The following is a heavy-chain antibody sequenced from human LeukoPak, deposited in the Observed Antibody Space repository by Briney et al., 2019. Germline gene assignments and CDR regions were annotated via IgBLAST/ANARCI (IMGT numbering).Heavy chain of an antibody. Sequence: ASVKVSCKASGYTFTSYGISWVRQAPGQGLEWMGWISAYNGNTNYAQKLQGRVTMTTDTSTSTAYMELRSLRSDDTAVYYCAMNRLSVSHVDYWGQGTLVTVSS. V-gene: IGHV1-18*01. CDR1: GYTFTSYG. J-gene: IGHJ4*02. CDR2: ISAYNGNT. D-gene: IGHD3-3*02. CDR3: AMNRLSVSHVDY.